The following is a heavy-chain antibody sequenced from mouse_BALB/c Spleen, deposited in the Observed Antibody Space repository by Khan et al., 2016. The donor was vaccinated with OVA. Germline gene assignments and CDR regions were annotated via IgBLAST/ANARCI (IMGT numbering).Heavy chain of an antibody. D-gene: IGHD2-3*01. J-gene: IGHJ4*01. CDR3: ARDGSRYNYAMDY. CDR1: GYSITSDYA. CDR2: ISYSGST. Sequence: VQLQQSEPGLVEPSQSLSLTCTVTGYSITSDYAWNWIRQFPGNKLEWMGYISYSGSTNYNPALKSRISITRDTSKNQFFLQLNSVTTEDTATYYCARDGSRYNYAMDYWGQGTSVTVSS. V-gene: IGHV3-2*02.